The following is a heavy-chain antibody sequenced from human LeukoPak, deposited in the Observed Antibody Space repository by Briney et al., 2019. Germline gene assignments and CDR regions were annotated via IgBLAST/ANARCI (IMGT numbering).Heavy chain of an antibody. CDR3: ARGDFWSGYFDAFDI. CDR1: GGSISSYY. CDR2: IYYSGST. J-gene: IGHJ3*02. D-gene: IGHD3-3*01. Sequence: PSETLSLTCTVSGGSISSYYWSWIRQPPGKGLEWIGYIYYSGSTNYNPSLKSRVTISVDTSKNQFSLKLSSVTAADTAVYYCARGDFWSGYFDAFDIWGQGTMVTVSP. V-gene: IGHV4-59*01.